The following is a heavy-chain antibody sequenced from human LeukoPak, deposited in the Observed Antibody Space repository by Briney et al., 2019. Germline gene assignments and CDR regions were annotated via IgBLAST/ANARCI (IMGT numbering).Heavy chain of an antibody. CDR2: ISSDGTNQ. Sequence: GRSLRLSCAASQFTLSYYAMHWVRQAPGKGLEWVALISSDGTNQYYAHSVKGRFTISRDSRKNTLYLQMDSLKPEDTAVYYCATSTRGYTYTLDYWGRVNLVTVSS. CDR1: QFTLSYYA. D-gene: IGHD5-12*01. J-gene: IGHJ4*02. V-gene: IGHV3-30*04. CDR3: ATSTRGYTYTLDY.